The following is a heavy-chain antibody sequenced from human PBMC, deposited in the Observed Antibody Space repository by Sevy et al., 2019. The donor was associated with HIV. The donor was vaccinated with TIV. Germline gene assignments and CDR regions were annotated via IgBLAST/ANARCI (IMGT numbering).Heavy chain of an antibody. V-gene: IGHV3-15*06. CDR3: GTGDAYDV. J-gene: IGHJ3*01. CDR2: ITTKIDGETT. CDR1: GFTFSNSF. D-gene: IGHD7-27*01. Sequence: GGSLRLSCAASGFTFSNSFMSWARQSPGTGLEWVGRITTKIDGETTLYAAPVKGRFTISRDDSRNTMYLQMDSLKIEDIAMYYCGTGDAYDVSGQGTTVTVSS.